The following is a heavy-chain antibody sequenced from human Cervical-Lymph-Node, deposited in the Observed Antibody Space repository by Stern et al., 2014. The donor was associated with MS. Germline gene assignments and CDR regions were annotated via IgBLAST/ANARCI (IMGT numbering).Heavy chain of an antibody. CDR1: GYIFTDYY. Sequence: QVQLVQSGAEAKAPGASMKVSCRASGYIFTDYYLHWVRQAPGQGLEWLGWINPNSGGTNYAPNFQGRVTMTRDTSISTAYMELRWLGYADTAVYYCARGSGTAYDLRGDYWGQGTLVTVSS. V-gene: IGHV1-2*02. CDR2: INPNSGGT. CDR3: ARGSGTAYDLRGDY. J-gene: IGHJ4*01. D-gene: IGHD3-3*01.